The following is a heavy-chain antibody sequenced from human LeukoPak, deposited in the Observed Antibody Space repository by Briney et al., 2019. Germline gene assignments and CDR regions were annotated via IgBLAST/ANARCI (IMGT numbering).Heavy chain of an antibody. V-gene: IGHV3-23*01. CDR3: AKVVSGFHFDC. D-gene: IGHD1-26*01. J-gene: IGHJ4*02. CDR1: GFTFSSYV. Sequence: EAGGSLRLSCAASGFTFSSYVMSWVRQAPGKGLEWVSAITGSGATTYYADSVKGRFTISRDNSQNTLYLQMNTLRAEDTAVYYCAKVVSGFHFDCWGQGTLVTVSS. CDR2: ITGSGATT.